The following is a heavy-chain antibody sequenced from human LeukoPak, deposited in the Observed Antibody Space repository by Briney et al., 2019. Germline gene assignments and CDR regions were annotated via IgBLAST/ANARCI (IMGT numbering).Heavy chain of an antibody. CDR3: ARGAGYSYSWTFDY. Sequence: PGGSLRLSCAASGFTVTSNYMSWVRQAPGKGREWVSVIYSGGSTYYADSVKGRFTISRDNSKNTAYLQMNSLRAEDTAVYYCARGAGYSYSWTFDYWGQGTLVTVSS. J-gene: IGHJ4*02. CDR1: GFTVTSNY. D-gene: IGHD6-13*01. V-gene: IGHV3-66*01. CDR2: IYSGGST.